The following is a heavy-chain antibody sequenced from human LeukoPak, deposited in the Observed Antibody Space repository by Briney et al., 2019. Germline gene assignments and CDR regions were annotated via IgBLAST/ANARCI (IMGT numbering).Heavy chain of an antibody. CDR2: INHSGST. D-gene: IGHD3-22*01. CDR3: ARAGEYYYDSSGYYS. CDR1: GVSFSGYY. Sequence: SETLSLTCAVYGVSFSGYYWSWIRQPPGKGLEWIGEINHSGSTNYNPSLKSRVTISVDTSKNQFSLKLSSVTAADTAVYYCARAGEYYYDSSGYYSWGQGTLVTVSS. J-gene: IGHJ4*02. V-gene: IGHV4-34*01.